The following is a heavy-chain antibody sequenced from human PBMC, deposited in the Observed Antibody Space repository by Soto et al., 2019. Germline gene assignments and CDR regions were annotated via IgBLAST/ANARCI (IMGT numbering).Heavy chain of an antibody. CDR3: ARAPTILTGYYNYDYGMDV. Sequence: VESPETSCNVSGYSFTSYWIVWVRQMPGEGLGWMGIIYPGDSDTRYSPSFQGQVTISADKSISTAYLQWSSLKASDTAMYYCARAPTILTGYYNYDYGMDVWGQGTTVTVSS. J-gene: IGHJ6*01. V-gene: IGHV5-51*01. CDR2: IYPGDSDT. CDR1: GYSFTSYW. D-gene: IGHD3-9*01.